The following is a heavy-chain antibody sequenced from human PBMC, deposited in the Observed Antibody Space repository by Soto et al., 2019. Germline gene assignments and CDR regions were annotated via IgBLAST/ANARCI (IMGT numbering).Heavy chain of an antibody. Sequence: ASVKVSCKASGYTFTSYAMHWVRQAPGQRLEWMGWINAGNGNTKYSQKFQGRVTITRDTSASTAYMELSSLRSEDTAVYYCAREGGGSYSTGYYYYYGMDVWGQGTTVTSP. CDR2: INAGNGNT. J-gene: IGHJ6*02. V-gene: IGHV1-3*01. CDR3: AREGGGSYSTGYYYYYGMDV. CDR1: GYTFTSYA. D-gene: IGHD1-26*01.